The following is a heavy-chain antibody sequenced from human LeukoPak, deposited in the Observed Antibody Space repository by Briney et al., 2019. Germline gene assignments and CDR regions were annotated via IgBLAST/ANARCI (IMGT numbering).Heavy chain of an antibody. Sequence: PGGSLRLSCAASGFTFSSYAMSWVRQAPGKGLEWVSAISGSGGSTYYADSVKGRFTISRDNSKNTLYLRMNSLRAEDTAVYYCAKDQFRFIALSPCCYYYGMDVWGQGTTVTVSS. V-gene: IGHV3-23*01. J-gene: IGHJ6*02. CDR1: GFTFSSYA. D-gene: IGHD3-10*01. CDR2: ISGSGGST. CDR3: AKDQFRFIALSPCCYYYGMDV.